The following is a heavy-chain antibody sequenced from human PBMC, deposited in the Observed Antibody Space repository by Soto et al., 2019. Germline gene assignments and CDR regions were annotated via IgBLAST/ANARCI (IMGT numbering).Heavy chain of an antibody. J-gene: IGHJ1*01. V-gene: IGHV3-64D*06. CDR1: GFIFSDYA. D-gene: IGHD6-19*01. CDR2: ISNNGGST. Sequence: PGGSLRLSCSASGFIFSDYAMHWVRLTPGKGLEFVSAISNNGGSTNDAPSVWGRFTISRDNSKNTVYLEMSSLRVEDTAVYYCVKDPYRGGWYGFFLHWGQGTVVTVSS. CDR3: VKDPYRGGWYGFFLH.